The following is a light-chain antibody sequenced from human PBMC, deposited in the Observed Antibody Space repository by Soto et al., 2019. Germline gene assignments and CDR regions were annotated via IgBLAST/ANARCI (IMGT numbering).Light chain of an antibody. CDR2: LNSDGSH. CDR3: QTWGTGPFIV. Sequence: QSVLTQSPSASASLGASVKLTCTRSSGHSSYAIAWHQQQPEKGPRYLMKLNSDGSHSKGDGIPDRFSGSSSGAERYLTISSLQSEDEADYYCQTWGTGPFIVFGTGTKLTVL. V-gene: IGLV4-69*01. J-gene: IGLJ1*01. CDR1: SGHSSYA.